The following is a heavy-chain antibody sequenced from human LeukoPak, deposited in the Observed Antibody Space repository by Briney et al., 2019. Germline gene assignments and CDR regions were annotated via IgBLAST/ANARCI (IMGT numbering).Heavy chain of an antibody. CDR1: GDSVSSNSAA. J-gene: IGHJ3*02. V-gene: IGHV6-1*01. Sequence: SQTLSLPCAVSGDSVSSNSAAWSWIRQSPSRGLEWLGRTYYRSKWYNDYAVSVKSRITINPDTSKNQFSLQLNSVTPEDTAVYYCARDRDSSGWFQDHSETDAFDIWGQGTMVTVSS. CDR2: TYYRSKWYN. CDR3: ARDRDSSGWFQDHSETDAFDI. D-gene: IGHD6-19*01.